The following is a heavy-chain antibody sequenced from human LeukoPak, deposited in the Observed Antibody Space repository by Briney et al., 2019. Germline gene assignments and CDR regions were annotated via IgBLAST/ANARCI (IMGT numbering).Heavy chain of an antibody. J-gene: IGHJ6*03. D-gene: IGHD6-6*01. CDR2: ISSSSSYI. CDR3: ARTSSSPAPYYYYMDV. CDR1: GFTFSSYS. V-gene: IGHV3-21*04. Sequence: GGSLRLSCAASGFTFSSYSMNWVRQAPGKGLEWVSSISSSSSYIYYADSVKGRFTISRDNAKNSLYLQMNSLRSEDTAVYYCARTSSSPAPYYYYMDVWGKGTTVTVSS.